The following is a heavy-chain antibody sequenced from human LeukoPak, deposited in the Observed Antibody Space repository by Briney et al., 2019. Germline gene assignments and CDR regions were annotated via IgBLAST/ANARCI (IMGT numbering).Heavy chain of an antibody. V-gene: IGHV3-66*01. Sequence: TGGSLRLSCAASGFTVSSNYMSWVRQAPGKGLEWVSVIYSGGSTYYADSVKGRFTISRDNSKNTLHLQMNSLRPEDTAVYYCARDLAVAGTRTSDYWGQGTLVTVSS. CDR2: IYSGGST. CDR3: ARDLAVAGTRTSDY. D-gene: IGHD6-19*01. CDR1: GFTVSSNY. J-gene: IGHJ4*02.